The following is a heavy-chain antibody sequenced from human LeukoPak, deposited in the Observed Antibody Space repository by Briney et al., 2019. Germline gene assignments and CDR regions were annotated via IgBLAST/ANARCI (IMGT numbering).Heavy chain of an antibody. D-gene: IGHD3-10*01. V-gene: IGHV4-39*07. CDR3: ARMLVEYDLLWFGELPFSI. CDR1: GGSISSSSYY. Sequence: KPSETLSLTCTVSGGSISSSSYYWGWIRQPPGKGLEWIGSIYYSGSTYYNPSLKSRVTISVDTSKNQFSLKLSSVTAADTAVYYCARMLVEYDLLWFGELPFSIWGQGTLVTVSS. J-gene: IGHJ4*02. CDR2: IYYSGST.